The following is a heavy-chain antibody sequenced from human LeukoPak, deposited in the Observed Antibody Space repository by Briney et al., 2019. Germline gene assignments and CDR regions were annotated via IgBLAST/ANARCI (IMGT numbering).Heavy chain of an antibody. V-gene: IGHV4-34*01. Sequence: PSETLSLTCDVYGGSFSGYYWSWIRQAPGKGLEWIGEINHSGSTNYNPSLKRRVTISLYTSKSQYSLTLSSLTAADTAVYYCAISRKQLVFDYWGQGTLVTVSS. CDR1: GGSFSGYY. CDR3: AISRKQLVFDY. CDR2: INHSGST. J-gene: IGHJ4*02. D-gene: IGHD6-6*01.